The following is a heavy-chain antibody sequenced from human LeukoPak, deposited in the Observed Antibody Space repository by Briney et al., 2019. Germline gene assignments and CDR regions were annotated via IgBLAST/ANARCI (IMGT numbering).Heavy chain of an antibody. V-gene: IGHV4-38-2*01. CDR1: GYSVSSGYY. D-gene: IGHD3-10*01. CDR3: ARYSIFGESTSWFDP. CDR2: VYHSGST. J-gene: IGHJ5*02. Sequence: SETLSLTCAVSGYSVSSGYYWAWIRQPPGKGLEWIGTVYHSGSTYYSPPLKSRVTISVDTLKNQFSLKLESVTAADTAVYYCARYSIFGESTSWFDPWGQGTLVTVSS.